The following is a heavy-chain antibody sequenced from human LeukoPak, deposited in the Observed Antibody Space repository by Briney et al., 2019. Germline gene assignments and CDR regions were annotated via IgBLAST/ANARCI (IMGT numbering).Heavy chain of an antibody. V-gene: IGHV1-46*01. CDR3: ARDQEGFDY. CDR2: IYPRDGST. Sequence: ASVKVSCKASGYTFTNNYLHWVRQAPGQGLEWMGMIYPRDGSTSYAQNFQGRVTVTRDTSTTTVHMELRGLRSEDTAVYYCARDQEGFDYWGQGPVFTASS. CDR1: GYTFTNNY. J-gene: IGHJ4*02.